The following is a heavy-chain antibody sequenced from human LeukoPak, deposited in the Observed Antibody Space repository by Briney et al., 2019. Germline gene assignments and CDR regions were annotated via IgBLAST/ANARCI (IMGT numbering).Heavy chain of an antibody. D-gene: IGHD1-14*01. V-gene: IGHV3-21*01. CDR3: ATETIGRHYDY. CDR1: GFTFSSCG. J-gene: IGHJ4*02. CDR2: TGPTGTDR. Sequence: GGSLRLSCAASGFTFSSCGFIWVRQAPGKGLEWVSSTGPTGTDRYYADSVGGRFTISRDNAKNSMYLQMDSLRDEDTAVYYCATETIGRHYDYWGQGTLLTVSS.